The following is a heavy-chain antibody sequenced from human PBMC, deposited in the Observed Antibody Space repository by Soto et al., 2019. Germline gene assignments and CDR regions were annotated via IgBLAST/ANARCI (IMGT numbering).Heavy chain of an antibody. CDR1: GFTFSSDA. CDR2: FSASGGST. CDR3: AKDDSRGWYLHFDF. J-gene: IGHJ4*02. V-gene: IGHV3-23*01. D-gene: IGHD6-19*01. Sequence: PGGSLRLSCAASGFTFSSDAMTLVRQAPGKGLEWVSTFSASGGSTYYADSVKGRFTISRDNSKNTLYLQMNSLRAEDTAVYYCAKDDSRGWYLHFDFWGQGTLVTVSS.